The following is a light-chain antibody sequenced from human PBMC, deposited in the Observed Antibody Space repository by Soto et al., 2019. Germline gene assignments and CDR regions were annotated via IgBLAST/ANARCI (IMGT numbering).Light chain of an antibody. CDR1: SSNIGSHF. CDR2: RDG. Sequence: QSVLTQPPSASGTPYQSLTISCSGSSSNIGSHFVYWYQHLPGTAPKLLIFRDGQRPSGVPARFFGSKSGTSASLAITGLRSEDEADYYCAVWDQSLTGWVFGGGTKVTVL. CDR3: AVWDQSLTGWV. V-gene: IGLV1-47*01. J-gene: IGLJ3*02.